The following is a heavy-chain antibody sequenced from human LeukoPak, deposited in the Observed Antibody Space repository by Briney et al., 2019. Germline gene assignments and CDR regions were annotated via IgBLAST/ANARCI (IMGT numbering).Heavy chain of an antibody. Sequence: NPGGSLRLSCAASGFTFSSYSMNWVRQAPGKGLEWVSSISSSSSYIYYADSVKGRFTISRDKAKNSLYLQMNSLRAEDTAVYYCASRPVTSKPFDYWGQGTLVTVSS. CDR3: ASRPVTSKPFDY. J-gene: IGHJ4*02. V-gene: IGHV3-21*01. CDR1: GFTFSSYS. CDR2: ISSSSSYI.